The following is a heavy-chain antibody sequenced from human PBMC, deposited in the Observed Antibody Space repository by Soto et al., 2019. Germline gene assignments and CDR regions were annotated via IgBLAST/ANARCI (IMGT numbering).Heavy chain of an antibody. D-gene: IGHD6-13*01. V-gene: IGHV3-9*01. Sequence: GGSLRLSCAASGFTFDDYAMHWVRQAPGKGLEWVSGISWNSGSIGYADSVKGRFTTSRDNAKNSLYLQMNSLRAEDTALYYCAKAPGSSSSYYYGMDVWGQGTTVTVSS. CDR3: AKAPGSSSSYYYGMDV. CDR2: ISWNSGSI. J-gene: IGHJ6*02. CDR1: GFTFDDYA.